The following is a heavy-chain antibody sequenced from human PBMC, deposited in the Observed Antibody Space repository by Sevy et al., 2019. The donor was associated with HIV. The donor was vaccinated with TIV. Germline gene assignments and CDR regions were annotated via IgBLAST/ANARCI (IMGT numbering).Heavy chain of an antibody. J-gene: IGHJ4*02. CDR1: GFTFNTYG. CDR2: ISYDGSHE. V-gene: IGHV3-30*18. Sequence: GGSLRLSCAASGFTFNTYGMHWVRQAPGKGLEWVAVISYDGSHEYYADSVKGRFTISRDNFKTTLYLQINSLRAEDTAVYYCAKEEGSGFEYWGQGTLVTVSS. D-gene: IGHD6-19*01. CDR3: AKEEGSGFEY.